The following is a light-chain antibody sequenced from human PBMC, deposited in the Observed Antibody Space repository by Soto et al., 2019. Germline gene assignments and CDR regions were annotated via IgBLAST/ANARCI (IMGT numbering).Light chain of an antibody. CDR3: HQYYSSIT. V-gene: IGKV3-20*01. CDR1: QDVDSNF. Sequence: IVLTQSPGTLSLSPGERATLSCRASQDVDSNFLAWYQQRPGQAPRLLIYGSSRRATGIPDRFSGSGSGTDFTPTSSRVGPENIALYCCHQYYSSITFGGGTKVEVK. J-gene: IGKJ4*01. CDR2: GSS.